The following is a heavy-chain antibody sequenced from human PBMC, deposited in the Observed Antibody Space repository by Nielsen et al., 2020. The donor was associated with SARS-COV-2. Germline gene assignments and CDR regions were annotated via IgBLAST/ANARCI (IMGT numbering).Heavy chain of an antibody. CDR2: IDPSDSYT. V-gene: IGHV5-10-1*01. CDR1: GYSFTSYW. D-gene: IGHD6-6*01. Sequence: GGSLRLSCTGSGYSFTSYWISWVRQMPGKGLEWMGRIDPSDSYTNYSPSFQGHVTISADKSINTAYLQWSSLKASDTAMYYCARISSSPVGMDVWGQGTTVTVSS. J-gene: IGHJ6*02. CDR3: ARISSSPVGMDV.